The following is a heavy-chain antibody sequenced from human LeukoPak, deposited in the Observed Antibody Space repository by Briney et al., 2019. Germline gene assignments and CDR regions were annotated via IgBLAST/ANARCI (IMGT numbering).Heavy chain of an antibody. CDR1: GFTFSSYA. CDR3: AKQGAARGRIAVAGGDY. V-gene: IGHV3-23*01. Sequence: GGSLRLSCAAPGFTFSSYAMSWVRQAPGKGLEWVSAISGSGGSTYYADSVKGRFTISRDNSKNTLYLQMNSLRAEDTAVYYCAKQGAARGRIAVAGGDYWGQGTLVTVSS. D-gene: IGHD6-19*01. CDR2: ISGSGGST. J-gene: IGHJ4*02.